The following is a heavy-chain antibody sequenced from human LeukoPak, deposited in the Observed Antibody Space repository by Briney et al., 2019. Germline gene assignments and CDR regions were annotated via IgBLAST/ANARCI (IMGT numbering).Heavy chain of an antibody. J-gene: IGHJ4*02. CDR1: GGSFSGYY. CDR2: INHSGST. V-gene: IGHV4-34*01. D-gene: IGHD6-13*01. Sequence: PSETLSLTCAVYGGSFSGYYWSWIRQPPGKGLEWIGEINHSGSTNYNPSLKSRVTISVDTSKNQFSLKLSSVTAADTAVYYCARGYSSSWYHDYWGQGTLVTVSS. CDR3: ARGYSSSWYHDY.